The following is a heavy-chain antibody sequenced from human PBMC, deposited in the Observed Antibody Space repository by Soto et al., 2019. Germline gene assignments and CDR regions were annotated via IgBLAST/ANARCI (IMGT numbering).Heavy chain of an antibody. J-gene: IGHJ5*02. D-gene: IGHD2-15*01. CDR2: IIPIFGTA. CDR1: GGTFSSYA. Sequence: QVQLVQSGAEVKKPGSSVTVSCKASGGTFSSYAISWVRQAPGQGLEWMGGIIPIFGTANYAQKFQGRVTITADESTSTAYMELSSLRSEDTAVYYCARDPGYCSGGSCYWFDPWGQGTLVTVSS. CDR3: ARDPGYCSGGSCYWFDP. V-gene: IGHV1-69*12.